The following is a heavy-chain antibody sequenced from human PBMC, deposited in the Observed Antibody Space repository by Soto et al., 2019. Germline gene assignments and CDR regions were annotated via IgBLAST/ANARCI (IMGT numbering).Heavy chain of an antibody. CDR3: ARAVAVPADFDY. D-gene: IGHD6-19*01. Sequence: EASVKVSCKASGYTFTVYAMHWVRQAPGQRLEWMGWINAGNGNTKYSQKFQGRVTITRDTSASTAYMELSSLRSEDTAVYYCARAVAVPADFDYWGQGTLVTAPQ. CDR1: GYTFTVYA. CDR2: INAGNGNT. V-gene: IGHV1-3*01. J-gene: IGHJ4*02.